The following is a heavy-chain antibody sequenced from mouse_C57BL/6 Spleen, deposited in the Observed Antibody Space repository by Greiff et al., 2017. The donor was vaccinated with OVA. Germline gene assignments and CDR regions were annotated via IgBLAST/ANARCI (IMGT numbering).Heavy chain of an antibody. CDR1: GYTFTSYW. CDR2: IDPSASYT. D-gene: IGHD2-3*01. J-gene: IGHJ3*01. CDR3: AGGWAWFAY. V-gene: IGHV1-69*01. Sequence: QVQLQQPGAELVMPGASVKLSCKASGYTFTSYWMHWVKQRPGQGLAWIGEIDPSASYTNYNQKFKGKSTLTVDKSSSTAYMQLSSLTSEDSAVYYCAGGWAWFAYWGQGTLVTVSA.